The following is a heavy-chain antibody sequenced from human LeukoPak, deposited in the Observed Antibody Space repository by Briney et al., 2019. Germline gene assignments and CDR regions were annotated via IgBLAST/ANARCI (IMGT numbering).Heavy chain of an antibody. Sequence: GGSLRLSCAASGFTFSSYAMSWVRQAPGKGLEWVSVIYSGGNTYYADSVKGRFTISRDNSKNTLYLQMNSLRAEDTAVYYCARESYARGYSYGFDYWGQGTLVTVSS. CDR2: IYSGGNT. J-gene: IGHJ4*02. D-gene: IGHD5-18*01. CDR3: ARESYARGYSYGFDY. CDR1: GFTFSSYA. V-gene: IGHV3-53*01.